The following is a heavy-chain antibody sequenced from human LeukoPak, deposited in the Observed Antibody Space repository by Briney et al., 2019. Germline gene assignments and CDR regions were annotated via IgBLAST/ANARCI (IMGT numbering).Heavy chain of an antibody. Sequence: PGGSLRLSCAASGFTFSSYAMSWVRQAPGKGLEWVSAISGSGGSTYYADSVKGRFTISRDNSKNTLYLQMNSLRAEDTAVYSCARDRGDTALSFDSWGRGPLVTVSS. V-gene: IGHV3-23*01. D-gene: IGHD5-18*01. CDR3: ARDRGDTALSFDS. CDR2: ISGSGGST. CDR1: GFTFSSYA. J-gene: IGHJ4*02.